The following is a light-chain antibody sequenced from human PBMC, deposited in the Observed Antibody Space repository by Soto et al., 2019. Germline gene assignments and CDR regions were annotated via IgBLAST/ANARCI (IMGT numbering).Light chain of an antibody. J-gene: IGKJ4*01. CDR1: QSISSN. Sequence: EIVMTQSPAPLSGSRGESATLSCRASQSISSNLAWFQQKPGQAPRLLIYDASTMATGFPARFSGSGSGTEFTLTISSLQSEDFAVYYCQQYNNWPLTFGGGTKVDIK. V-gene: IGKV3-15*01. CDR2: DAS. CDR3: QQYNNWPLT.